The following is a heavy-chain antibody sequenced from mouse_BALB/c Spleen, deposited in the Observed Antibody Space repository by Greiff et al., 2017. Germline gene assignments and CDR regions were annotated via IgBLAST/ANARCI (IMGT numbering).Heavy chain of an antibody. CDR1: GYTFTSYT. V-gene: IGHV1-4*01. CDR2: INPSSGYT. Sequence: VQPQQSGAELARPGASVKMSCKASGYTFTSYTMHWLKQRPGQGLEWIGYINPSSGYTNYNQKFKDKATLTADKSSSTAYMQLSSLTSEDSAVYYCARRGLAAAWFAYWGQGTLVTVSA. CDR3: ARRGLAAAWFAY. J-gene: IGHJ3*01. D-gene: IGHD6-1*01.